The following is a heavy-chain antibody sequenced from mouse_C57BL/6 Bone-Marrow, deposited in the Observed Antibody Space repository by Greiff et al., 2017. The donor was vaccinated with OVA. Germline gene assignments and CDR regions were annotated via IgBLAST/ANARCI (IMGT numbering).Heavy chain of an antibody. J-gene: IGHJ3*01. CDR1: GYTFTSYW. CDR2: IDPSDSYT. V-gene: IGHV1-69*01. Sequence: VQLQQPGAELVMPGASVKLSCKASGYTFTSYWMHWVKQRPGQGLEWIGEIDPSDSYTNYNQKFKGKSTLTVDKSSSTAYMQLSSLTSEDSAVYYCATYDYDDGFAYWGQGTLVTVSA. CDR3: ATYDYDDGFAY. D-gene: IGHD2-4*01.